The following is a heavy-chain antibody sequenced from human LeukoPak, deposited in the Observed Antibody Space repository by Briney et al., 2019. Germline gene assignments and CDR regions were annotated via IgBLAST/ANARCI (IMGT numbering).Heavy chain of an antibody. D-gene: IGHD3-3*01. V-gene: IGHV1-24*01. CDR3: ATRPRSGYSPYYYYYGMDV. CDR2: FDPEDGET. J-gene: IGHJ6*02. Sequence: GASVKVSCKASGYTLTELSMHWGRQAPGNGLEGMGGFDPEDGETIYAQKFKGRVTMTEDTSTDTAYMELSSLRSEDTAVYYCATRPRSGYSPYYYYYGMDVWGQGTTVTVSS. CDR1: GYTLTELS.